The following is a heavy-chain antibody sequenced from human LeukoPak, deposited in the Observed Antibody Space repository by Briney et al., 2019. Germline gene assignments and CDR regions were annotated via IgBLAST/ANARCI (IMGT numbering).Heavy chain of an antibody. CDR3: ARGPLVRLPSSFDP. Sequence: ASVKVSCKASGYTFTRYDINWVRQDTGQGLEWMGWMNPNSGNTGSAQRFQGRITMTRDTSISTAYMELSSLRSEDTAVYYCARGPLVRLPSSFDPWGQGTLVTVSS. CDR2: MNPNSGNT. J-gene: IGHJ5*02. D-gene: IGHD3-16*02. V-gene: IGHV1-8*01. CDR1: GYTFTRYD.